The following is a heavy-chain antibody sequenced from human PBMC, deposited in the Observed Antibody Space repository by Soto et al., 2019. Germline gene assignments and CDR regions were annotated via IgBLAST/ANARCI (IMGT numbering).Heavy chain of an antibody. V-gene: IGHV3-48*03. CDR3: ARDQETVAGTGFDY. Sequence: PGGSLRLSCAASGFTFSSYEMNWVRQAPGKGLEWVSYISSSGSTIYYADSVEGRFTISRDNAKNSLYLQMNSLRAEDTAVYYCARDQETVAGTGFDYWGQGXLVTVYS. CDR2: ISSSGSTI. D-gene: IGHD6-19*01. J-gene: IGHJ4*02. CDR1: GFTFSSYE.